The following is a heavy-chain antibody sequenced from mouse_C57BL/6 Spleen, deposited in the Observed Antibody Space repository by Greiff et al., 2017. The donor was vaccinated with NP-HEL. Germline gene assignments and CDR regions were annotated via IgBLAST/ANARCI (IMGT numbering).Heavy chain of an antibody. D-gene: IGHD1-1*01. Sequence: VQLQQSGAELVKPGASVKISCKASGYAFSSYWMNWVKQRPGKGLEWIGQIYPGDGDTNYNGKFKGKATLTADKSSSTAYMQLSSLTSEDSAVYFCFITTVVATRYFDVWGTGTTVTVAS. V-gene: IGHV1-80*01. J-gene: IGHJ1*03. CDR2: IYPGDGDT. CDR3: FITTVVATRYFDV. CDR1: GYAFSSYW.